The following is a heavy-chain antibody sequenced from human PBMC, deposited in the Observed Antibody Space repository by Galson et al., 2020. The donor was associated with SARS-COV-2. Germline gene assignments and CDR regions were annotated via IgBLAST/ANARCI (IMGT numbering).Heavy chain of an antibody. CDR2: MYHSGHS. Sequence: ASETLSLTCAVSGSLISSGYYWGWIRQPPGKGLEWIGTMYHSGHSYYNPSLRSRVTISVDTSKNQFSLNLRSVTAADTAVYYCARDWYYYGSRQSPVDYWGQGTLVTVSS. D-gene: IGHD3-10*01. CDR3: ARDWYYYGSRQSPVDY. J-gene: IGHJ4*02. CDR1: GSLISSGYY. V-gene: IGHV4-38-2*02.